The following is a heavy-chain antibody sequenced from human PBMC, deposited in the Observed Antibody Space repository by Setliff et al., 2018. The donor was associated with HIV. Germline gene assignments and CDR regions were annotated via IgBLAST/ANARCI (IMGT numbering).Heavy chain of an antibody. D-gene: IGHD6-19*01. CDR1: GFTFNTYS. V-gene: IGHV3-21*01. CDR2: ISSSGTYI. CDR3: TRMIPPRSNRFSSGWFDY. J-gene: IGHJ4*02. Sequence: GGSLRLSCVGSGFTFNTYSMSWVRQAPGKGLEWVSSISSSGTYIYYADSMKGRFTISRDKAGNSLYLQLNNVRAEDTAVYYCTRMIPPRSNRFSSGWFDYWGQGTVVTVSS.